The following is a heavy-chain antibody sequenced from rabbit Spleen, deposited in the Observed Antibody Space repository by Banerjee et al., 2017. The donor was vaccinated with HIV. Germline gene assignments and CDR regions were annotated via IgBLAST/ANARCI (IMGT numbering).Heavy chain of an antibody. V-gene: IGHV1S40*01. D-gene: IGHD5-1*01. CDR1: GFSFSDRDV. CDR3: ARDLFGVIGWNFYL. Sequence: QSLEESGGGLVQPGGSLTLTCKASGFSFSDRDVMCWVRQAPGKGLEWIACINASTGKPVYATWASGRFTISRTSSTTVTLRMTSLTAADRATYFCARDLFGVIGWNFYLWGQGTLVTVS. J-gene: IGHJ4*01. CDR2: INASTGKP.